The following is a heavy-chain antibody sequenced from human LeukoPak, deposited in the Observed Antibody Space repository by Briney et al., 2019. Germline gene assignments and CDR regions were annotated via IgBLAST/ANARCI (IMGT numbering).Heavy chain of an antibody. CDR3: ARQDYDFWSGVNWFDP. CDR1: GGSISSYY. Sequence: SETPSLTCTVSGGSISSYYWSWIRQPPGKGLEWIGYIYYSGSTNYNPSLKGRVIISVDTSKNQFSLRLSSVTAADTAVYYCARQDYDFWSGVNWFDPWGQGTLVTVSS. J-gene: IGHJ5*02. CDR2: IYYSGST. V-gene: IGHV4-59*08. D-gene: IGHD3-3*01.